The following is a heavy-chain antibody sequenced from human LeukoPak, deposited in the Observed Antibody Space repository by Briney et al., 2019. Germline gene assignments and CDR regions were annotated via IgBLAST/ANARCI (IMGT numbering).Heavy chain of an antibody. D-gene: IGHD3-10*01. CDR3: AAVVRGVHYYYGMDV. CDR1: GFTFTSSA. Sequence: SVKVSCKASGFTFTSSAMQWVRQARGQRLEWIGWIVVGSGNTNYAQKFQERVTITRDMSTSTAYMELSSLRSEDTAVYYCAAVVRGVHYYYGMDVWGQGTTVTVSS. CDR2: IVVGSGNT. J-gene: IGHJ6*02. V-gene: IGHV1-58*02.